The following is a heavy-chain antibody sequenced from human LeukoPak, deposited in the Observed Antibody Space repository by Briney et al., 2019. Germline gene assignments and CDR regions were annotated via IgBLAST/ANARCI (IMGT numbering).Heavy chain of an antibody. J-gene: IGHJ3*02. CDR1: GYTFTSYG. CDR3: AREGTRDAFDI. V-gene: IGHV1-18*01. D-gene: IGHD3-10*01. CDR2: ISAYNGNT. Sequence: ASVKVSCKTSGYTFTSYGISWVRQAPGQGLEWMGWISAYNGNTNYAQKLQGRVTMTTDTSTNTAYMELRSLRSGDTAVYYCAREGTRDAFDIWGQGTMVTVSS.